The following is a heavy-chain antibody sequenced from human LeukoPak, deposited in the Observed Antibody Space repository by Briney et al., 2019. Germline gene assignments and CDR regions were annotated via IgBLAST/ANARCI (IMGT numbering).Heavy chain of an antibody. Sequence: ASVTVSCKASGYTFTSYDINWVRQATGQGLEWMGWMNPNSGNTGYAQKFQGRVTMTRNTSISTAYMELSSLRSEDTGVYYCARGMGGFDYYYYGMDVWGQGTTVTVSS. CDR1: GYTFTSYD. V-gene: IGHV1-8*01. D-gene: IGHD1-26*01. J-gene: IGHJ6*02. CDR3: ARGMGGFDYYYYGMDV. CDR2: MNPNSGNT.